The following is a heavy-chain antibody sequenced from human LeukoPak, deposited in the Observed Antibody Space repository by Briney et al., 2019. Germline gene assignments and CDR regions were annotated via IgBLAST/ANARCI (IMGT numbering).Heavy chain of an antibody. Sequence: SETLSLTCAVYGGSFSGHYWTWIRQPPGKGLEWIGESTHSGSTNYNPPLKSRVTISVDTSKNQFSLKLTSVSAADTAVYYCARGRTGAAALDFWGPGTLVTVSS. V-gene: IGHV4-34*01. CDR3: ARGRTGAAALDF. J-gene: IGHJ4*02. D-gene: IGHD2-2*01. CDR1: GGSFSGHY. CDR2: STHSGST.